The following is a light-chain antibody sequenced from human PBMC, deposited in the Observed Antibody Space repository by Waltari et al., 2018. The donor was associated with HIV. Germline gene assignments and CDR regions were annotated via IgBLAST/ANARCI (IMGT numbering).Light chain of an antibody. CDR3: QSYDGDNHEI. CDR2: STR. J-gene: IGLJ2*01. CDR1: FCSVSSGNY. Sequence: QSVVTQEPSFSVSPGGTVTLTCCLTFCSVSSGNYPSWYRQTPGQAPRALIYSTRTRSSGVPDRFSGSIDSSSNSASLTISGLKTEDEADYHCQSYDGDNHEIFGGGTKLTVL. V-gene: IGLV8-61*01.